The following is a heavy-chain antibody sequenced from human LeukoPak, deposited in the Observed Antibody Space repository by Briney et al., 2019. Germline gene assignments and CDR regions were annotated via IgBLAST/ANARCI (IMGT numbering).Heavy chain of an antibody. V-gene: IGHV4-39*07. CDR2: IHYSGST. CDR1: GGSVSSSSYY. Sequence: KPSETLSLTCTVSGGSVSSSSYYWGWIRQPPGKGLEWIGSIHYSGSTYYNPSLKSRVTISVDTSKNQFSLKLSSVTAADTAVYYCARVRRTYYFDYWGQGTLVTVSS. D-gene: IGHD1-14*01. CDR3: ARVRRTYYFDY. J-gene: IGHJ4*02.